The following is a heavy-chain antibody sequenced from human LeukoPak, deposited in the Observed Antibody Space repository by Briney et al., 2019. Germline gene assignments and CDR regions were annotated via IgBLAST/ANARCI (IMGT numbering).Heavy chain of an antibody. V-gene: IGHV4-59*01. D-gene: IGHD4-17*01. CDR2: IYYSGST. J-gene: IGHJ3*02. CDR1: GGSISSYY. Sequence: SETLSLTCTVSGGSISSYYWSWIRQPPGKGREWIGYIYYSGSTNYNPSLKSRVTISVDTSKNQFSLKLSSVTAADTAVYYCARVAVQAFDIWGQGTMVTVSS. CDR3: ARVAVQAFDI.